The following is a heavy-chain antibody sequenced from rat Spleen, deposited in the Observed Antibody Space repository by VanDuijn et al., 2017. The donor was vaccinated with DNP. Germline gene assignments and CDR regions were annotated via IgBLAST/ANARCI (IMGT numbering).Heavy chain of an antibody. CDR1: GYSITSSYR. Sequence: EVQLQESGPGLVKPSQSLSLTCSVTGYSITSSYRWNWIRKFPGNKQEWMGSVNSAGTTNYNPSLKSRIPITRDTSKNQLLLQVNSVTTEDTATYYCARWPGYNPPYAMDAWGQGTSVTVSS. D-gene: IGHD1-4*01. V-gene: IGHV3-3*01. CDR2: VNSAGTT. J-gene: IGHJ4*01. CDR3: ARWPGYNPPYAMDA.